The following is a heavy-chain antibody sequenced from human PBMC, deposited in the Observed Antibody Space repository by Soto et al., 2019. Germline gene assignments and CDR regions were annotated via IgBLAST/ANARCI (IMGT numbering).Heavy chain of an antibody. CDR3: ARRVDP. CDR2: IFYSGTT. V-gene: IGHV4-31*01. Sequence: QVQLQESGPGLVKPSQTLSLTCTVSGGSISSGGYYWSWIRQHPGKGLEWIGYIFYSGTTYYNPSHQRQVTISVDTSKNHFSLKLISVSAAYTAVNYIARRVDPWGQGTLATVSS. J-gene: IGHJ5*02. CDR1: GGSISSGGYY.